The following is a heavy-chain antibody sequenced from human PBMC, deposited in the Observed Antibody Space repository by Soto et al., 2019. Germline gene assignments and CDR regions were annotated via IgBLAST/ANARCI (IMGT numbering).Heavy chain of an antibody. D-gene: IGHD2-15*01. V-gene: IGHV3-30-3*01. Sequence: QVQLVESGGGVVQPGRSLRLSCAASGFTFSSYAMHWVRQAPGKGLEWVAVISYDGSNKYYADSVKGRFTISRDNSKNTLYLQMNSLRAEDTAVYYCARDGGRGFDPWGQGTLVTVSS. CDR1: GFTFSSYA. CDR3: ARDGGRGFDP. CDR2: ISYDGSNK. J-gene: IGHJ5*02.